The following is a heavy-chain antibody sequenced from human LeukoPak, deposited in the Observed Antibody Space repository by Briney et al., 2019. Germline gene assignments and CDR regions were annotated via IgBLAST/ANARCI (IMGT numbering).Heavy chain of an antibody. CDR2: INSDGSST. CDR1: GFTFSSYW. V-gene: IGHV3-74*01. Sequence: GGSLRLSCAASGFTFSSYWMHWVRQAPGKGLVWVSRINSDGSSTSYAASVKGRFTISRDNAKNTLYLQMNSLRAEDTAVYYCARGRYSSGLRYFDYWGQGTLVTVSS. D-gene: IGHD6-19*01. J-gene: IGHJ4*02. CDR3: ARGRYSSGLRYFDY.